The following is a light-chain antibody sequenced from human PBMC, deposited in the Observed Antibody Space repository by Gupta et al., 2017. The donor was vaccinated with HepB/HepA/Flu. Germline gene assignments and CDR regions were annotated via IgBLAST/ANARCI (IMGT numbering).Light chain of an antibody. CDR2: VAS. Sequence: EIVMTQSPATLSVSPGERATLSCRASQSVSSQLDWYQQKPGQAPRLLMYVASIRATGIPDRFSGSGYGTEFTLTSSIRQYEDFAVYYVQHDKNLVSFGRGTKVEIK. V-gene: IGKV3D-15*03. CDR1: QSVSSQ. J-gene: IGKJ4*01. CDR3: QHDKNLVS.